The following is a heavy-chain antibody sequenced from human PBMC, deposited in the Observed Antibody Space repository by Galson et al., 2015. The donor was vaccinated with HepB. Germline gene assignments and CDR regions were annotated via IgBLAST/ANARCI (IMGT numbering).Heavy chain of an antibody. Sequence: SLRLSCAASGFNFGFTFDDYAMHWVRQAPGKGLERVSGINWKSGSIGYADSVKGRFTISRDNAKNSLYLQMNSLRAEDTALYYCAKELRRAMLTPGSLDIWGQGTMVTVSS. J-gene: IGHJ3*02. CDR1: GFNFGFTFDDYA. CDR3: AKELRRAMLTPGSLDI. CDR2: INWKSGSI. V-gene: IGHV3-9*01. D-gene: IGHD3-16*01.